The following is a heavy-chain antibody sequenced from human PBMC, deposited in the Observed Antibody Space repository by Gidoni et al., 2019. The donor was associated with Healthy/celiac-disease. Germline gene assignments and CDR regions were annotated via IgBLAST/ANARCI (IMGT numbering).Heavy chain of an antibody. D-gene: IGHD6-19*01. V-gene: IGHV3-33*01. Sequence: QVQLVESGGGVVQPGRSLRLSCAASGFPFSSYGMLWVRQAPGKGLEWVAVIWYDGSNKDYADSVKGRFTISRENSKNTLYLQMNSLRAEDTAVYYCARDLYPLIAVAGSGKHYFDYWGQGTLVTVSS. CDR3: ARDLYPLIAVAGSGKHYFDY. CDR2: IWYDGSNK. CDR1: GFPFSSYG. J-gene: IGHJ4*02.